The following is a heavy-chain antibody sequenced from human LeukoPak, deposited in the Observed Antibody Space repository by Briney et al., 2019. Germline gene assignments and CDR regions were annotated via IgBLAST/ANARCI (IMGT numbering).Heavy chain of an antibody. J-gene: IGHJ4*02. CDR3: ARGQEYYYDSSAYSKFDY. V-gene: IGHV3-33*01. CDR1: GFTFNNYG. CDR2: IWYDGSNK. D-gene: IGHD3-22*01. Sequence: GGSLRLSCAASGFTFNNYGMHWVRQAPGKGLEWVAAIWYDGSNKYYVDSVKGRFTISRDNSKNTLYLQMNSLRAEDTALYYCARGQEYYYDSSAYSKFDYWGQGTLVTVSS.